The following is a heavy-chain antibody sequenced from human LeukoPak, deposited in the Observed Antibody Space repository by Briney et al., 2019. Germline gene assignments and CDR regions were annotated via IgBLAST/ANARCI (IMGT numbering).Heavy chain of an antibody. V-gene: IGHV4-59*01. Sequence: SETLSLTCTVSGGSISSYYWSWIRQPPGKGLEWIGYIYYSGSTNYNPSLKSRVTISVDTSKNQFSLKLSSVTAADTAVYYCARVGCSGGSCYSGWFDPWGQGTLVTVSS. CDR3: ARVGCSGGSCYSGWFDP. J-gene: IGHJ5*02. CDR1: GGSISSYY. CDR2: IYYSGST. D-gene: IGHD2-15*01.